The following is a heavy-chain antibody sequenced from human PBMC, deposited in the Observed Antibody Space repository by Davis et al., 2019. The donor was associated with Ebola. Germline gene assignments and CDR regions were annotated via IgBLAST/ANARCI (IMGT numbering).Heavy chain of an antibody. J-gene: IGHJ6*02. CDR3: ARDQMVRGVIIFSYGMDV. Sequence: PGGSLRLSCAASGFTFSSYGMHWVRQAPGKGLEWVAVIWYDGSNKYYADSVKGRFTISRDNSKNTLYLQMNSLRAEDTAVYYCARDQMVRGVIIFSYGMDVWGQGTTVTVSS. CDR1: GFTFSSYG. V-gene: IGHV3-33*08. D-gene: IGHD3-10*01. CDR2: IWYDGSNK.